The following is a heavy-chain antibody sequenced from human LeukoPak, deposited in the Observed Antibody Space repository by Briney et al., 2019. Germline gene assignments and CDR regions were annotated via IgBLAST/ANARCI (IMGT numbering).Heavy chain of an antibody. CDR2: ISGSGGST. CDR3: AKSEKLGYCSGGSCWFDY. CDR1: GFTFSSYA. D-gene: IGHD2-15*01. Sequence: GGSLRLSCAASGFTFSSYAMSWVLQAPGKGLEWVSAISGSGGSTYYADSVKGRFTISRDNSKNTLYLQMNSLRAEDTAVYYCAKSEKLGYCSGGSCWFDYWGQGTLVTVSS. V-gene: IGHV3-23*01. J-gene: IGHJ4*02.